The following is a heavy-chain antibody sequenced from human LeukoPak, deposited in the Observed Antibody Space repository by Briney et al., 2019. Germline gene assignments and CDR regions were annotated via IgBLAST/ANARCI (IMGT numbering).Heavy chain of an antibody. CDR2: IIPIFGTA. Sequence: ASVKVSCKASGGTFSSYAISWVRQAPGQGVEWMGGIIPIFGTANYAQKFQGRVTITADKSTSTAYMELSSLRSEDTAVYYCARDRPGYSSSWYPPFDYWGQGTLVTVSS. J-gene: IGHJ4*02. V-gene: IGHV1-69*06. CDR3: ARDRPGYSSSWYPPFDY. D-gene: IGHD6-13*01. CDR1: GGTFSSYA.